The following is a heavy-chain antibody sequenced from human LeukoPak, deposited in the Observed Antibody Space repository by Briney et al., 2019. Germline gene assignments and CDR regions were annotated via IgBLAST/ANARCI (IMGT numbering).Heavy chain of an antibody. CDR1: GGSISTSYY. CDR2: INYTGRT. Sequence: SETLSLTCTGSGGSISTSYYWSWIRQSPGKRLEWIASINYTGRTKFNPSLQSRVTISLDTSNNHFSLQLRSVTASDTAGYYCARLLHYDNSGDPDTFDIWGQGTMVTVSS. CDR3: ARLLHYDNSGDPDTFDI. V-gene: IGHV4-59*01. D-gene: IGHD3-22*01. J-gene: IGHJ3*02.